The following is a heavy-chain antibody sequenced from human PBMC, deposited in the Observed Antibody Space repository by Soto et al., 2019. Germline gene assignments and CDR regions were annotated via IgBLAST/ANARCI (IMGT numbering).Heavy chain of an antibody. J-gene: IGHJ5*02. V-gene: IGHV1-8*01. CDR3: VGEYCGQSGWCDP. CDR2: MSPNTGAT. D-gene: IGHD2-21*01. CDR1: GYSFTNYD. Sequence: QVQLVQSGAEVKKPGASVKVSCKASGYSFTNYDLNWVRQATGKGPEWVGWMSPNTGATGDGQKFQGRVTLTRNTAIRTGYTELGNLTSDDTAVYYCVGEYCGQSGWCDPWVQGSLVTVTS.